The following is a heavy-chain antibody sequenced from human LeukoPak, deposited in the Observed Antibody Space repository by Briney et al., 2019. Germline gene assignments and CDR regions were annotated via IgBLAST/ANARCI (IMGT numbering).Heavy chain of an antibody. D-gene: IGHD5-24*01. CDR2: IVVGSGNT. V-gene: IGHV1-58*02. Sequence: SVKVSCKASGFTFTSSAMQWVRQARGQRLEWIGWIVVGSGNTNYAQKFQERVTITRDMSTSTAYMELSSLRSEDTAVYYCAAVRRSSSETAPTLWGQGTLVTVSS. CDR3: AAVRRSSSETAPTL. CDR1: GFTFTSSA. J-gene: IGHJ4*02.